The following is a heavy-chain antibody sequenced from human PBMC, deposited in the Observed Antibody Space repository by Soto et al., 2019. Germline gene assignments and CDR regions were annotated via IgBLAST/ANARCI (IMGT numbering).Heavy chain of an antibody. Sequence: GGSLRLSCAASGFTFSSYGMHWVRQAPGKGLEWVAVISYDGSNKYYADSVKGQFTISRDNSKHTLDLQMNSLRAEDTAVYYCAKEVEMATIDYWGQGTLVTVSS. CDR1: GFTFSSYG. CDR2: ISYDGSNK. J-gene: IGHJ4*02. CDR3: AKEVEMATIDY. D-gene: IGHD5-12*01. V-gene: IGHV3-30*18.